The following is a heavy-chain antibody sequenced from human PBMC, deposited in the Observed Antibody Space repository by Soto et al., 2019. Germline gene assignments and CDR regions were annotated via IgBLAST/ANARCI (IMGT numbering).Heavy chain of an antibody. V-gene: IGHV4-39*02. J-gene: IGHJ4*02. D-gene: IGHD6-19*01. CDR3: ATDTEEAVVGRGVDY. CDR1: GGSISSSSYY. CDR2: IYYSGST. Sequence: SETLSLTCTVSGGSISSSSYYWGWIRQPPGKGLEWIGSIYYSGSTYYNPSLKSRVTISVDTSKNQFSLKLSSVTAADTAVYYCATDTEEAVVGRGVDYWGQGTLVTVSS.